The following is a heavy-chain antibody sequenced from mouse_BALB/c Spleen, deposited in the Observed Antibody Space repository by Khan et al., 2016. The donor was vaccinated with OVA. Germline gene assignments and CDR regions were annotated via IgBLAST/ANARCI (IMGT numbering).Heavy chain of an antibody. CDR1: GYTFTSYV. D-gene: IGHD2-13*01. Sequence: VQLQQSGPELVKPGASVKMSCKASGYTFTSYVMHWVKQKPGQGPQWIGYINPYNDGTKYNEKFKGKATLTSDKSSSTAYMELRSLASEDAAVYYCARGDVSWFAYWGQGTLVTVSA. CDR3: ARGDVSWFAY. J-gene: IGHJ3*01. CDR2: INPYNDGT. V-gene: IGHV1S136*01.